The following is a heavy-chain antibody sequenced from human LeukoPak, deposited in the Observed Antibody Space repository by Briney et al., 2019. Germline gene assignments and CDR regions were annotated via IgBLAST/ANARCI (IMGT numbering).Heavy chain of an antibody. CDR1: GFSFSNYW. Sequence: GGSLRLSCVASGFSFSNYWMHWVRQAPGKGLVWVSRIYNDASSIIYADSVQGRFTVSRDNAKNTLYLEMNSLSAEDTAVYYCTRGQNWALDYWGQGTLVTVSS. V-gene: IGHV3-74*01. CDR2: IYNDASSI. CDR3: TRGQNWALDY. D-gene: IGHD7-27*01. J-gene: IGHJ4*02.